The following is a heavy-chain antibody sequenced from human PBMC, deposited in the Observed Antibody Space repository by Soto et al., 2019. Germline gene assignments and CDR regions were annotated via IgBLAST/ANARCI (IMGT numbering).Heavy chain of an antibody. V-gene: IGHV1-3*01. CDR1: GYTFTSYA. CDR3: ARPDSPPAAGTVY. CDR2: INAGNGNT. D-gene: IGHD6-13*01. J-gene: IGHJ4*02. Sequence: VASVKVSCKASGYTFTSYAMHWVRQAPGQRLEWMGWINAGNGNTKYSQKFQGRVTITRDTSASAAYMELSSLRSEDTAVYYCARPDSPPAAGTVYWGQGTLVTVSS.